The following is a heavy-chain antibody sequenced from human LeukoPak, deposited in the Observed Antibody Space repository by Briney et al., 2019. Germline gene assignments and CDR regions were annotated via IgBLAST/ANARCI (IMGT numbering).Heavy chain of an antibody. V-gene: IGHV1-18*01. CDR2: ISAYNGDT. J-gene: IGHJ4*02. CDR3: ARDRGSLEVGDSRTSDY. CDR1: GYTFTNYG. Sequence: ASVKVSCKASGYTFTNYGISWVRQAPGRGLEWMGWISAYNGDTNSAQKLQGRVTMTTDTSTSTAYMELGSLRFDDTAMYYCARDRGSLEVGDSRTSDYWGQGTLVTVSS. D-gene: IGHD2-21*01.